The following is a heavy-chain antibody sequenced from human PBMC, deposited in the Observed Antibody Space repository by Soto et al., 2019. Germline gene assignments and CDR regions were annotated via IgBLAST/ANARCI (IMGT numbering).Heavy chain of an antibody. CDR2: ISYDGSNK. J-gene: IGHJ6*02. CDR1: GFTFSSYA. D-gene: IGHD6-19*01. CDR3: ARDDSSGWYRYYYYYGMDV. V-gene: IGHV3-30-3*01. Sequence: ESGGGVVQPGRSLRLSCAASGFTFSSYAMHWVRQAPGKGLEWVAVISYDGSNKYYADSVKGRFTISRDNSKNTLYLQMNSLRAEDTAVYYCARDDSSGWYRYYYYYGMDVWGQGTTVTVSS.